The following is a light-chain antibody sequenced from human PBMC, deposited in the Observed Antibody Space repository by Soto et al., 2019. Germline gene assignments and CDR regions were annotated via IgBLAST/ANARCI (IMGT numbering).Light chain of an antibody. CDR1: SSDVGGYNY. Sequence: QSVLTQPRSVSGSPGQSVTISCTGTSSDVGGYNYVSWYQQHPGKAPKLMIYDVTKRPSGVPDRFSGSKSANTASLTTSGLQAEDEADYYCGSYAGSYTYVFGSGTKV. V-gene: IGLV2-11*01. CDR2: DVT. CDR3: GSYAGSYTYV. J-gene: IGLJ1*01.